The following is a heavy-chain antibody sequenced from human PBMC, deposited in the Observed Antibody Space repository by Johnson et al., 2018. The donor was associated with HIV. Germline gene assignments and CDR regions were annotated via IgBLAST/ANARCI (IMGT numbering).Heavy chain of an antibody. V-gene: IGHV3-7*01. CDR3: ARVGDRVIWFGGLDAFDI. J-gene: IGHJ3*02. Sequence: VQLVESGGGLVQPGGSLRLSCEPSGFTFSSYWMSWVRQAPGKGLEWVANIKQDGSEKNYVDSVKGRFTISRDNAENSLSLQMNSLSAEDTAVYYCARVGDRVIWFGGLDAFDIWGQGTMVTVSS. CDR2: IKQDGSEK. CDR1: GFTFSSYW. D-gene: IGHD3-10*01.